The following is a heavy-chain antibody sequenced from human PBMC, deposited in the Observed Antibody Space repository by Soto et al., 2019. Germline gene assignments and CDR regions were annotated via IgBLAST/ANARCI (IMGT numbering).Heavy chain of an antibody. Sequence: QVQLVQSGAEVKKPGSSVKVSCKASGGTFSSYAISWVRQAPGQGLEWMGGIIPICGTADYAQKFQGRVTITADXSXRXXYMELSSLRSEYTAVYYCAGPPELTRIYYYYGMDVWGQGTTVTVSS. V-gene: IGHV1-69*12. J-gene: IGHJ6*02. CDR3: AGPPELTRIYYYYGMDV. CDR1: GGTFSSYA. CDR2: IIPICGTA. D-gene: IGHD1-7*01.